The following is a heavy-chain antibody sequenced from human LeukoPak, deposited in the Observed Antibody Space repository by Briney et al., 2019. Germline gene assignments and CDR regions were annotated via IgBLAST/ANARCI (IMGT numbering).Heavy chain of an antibody. V-gene: IGHV3-23*01. CDR3: AKSPCSGGSCYSGYFDD. J-gene: IGHJ4*02. Sequence: GGSLRLSCAASGFTFSSYAMNWVRQAPGKGLEWVSIISGSGGSTYYADSVKGRFTISRDSSTNTLYLQMNSLRAEDTAIYYCAKSPCSGGSCYSGYFDDWGQGTLVTVSS. D-gene: IGHD2-15*01. CDR2: ISGSGGST. CDR1: GFTFSSYA.